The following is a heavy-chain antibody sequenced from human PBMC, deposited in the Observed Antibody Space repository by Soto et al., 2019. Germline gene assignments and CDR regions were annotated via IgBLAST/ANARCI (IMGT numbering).Heavy chain of an antibody. V-gene: IGHV1-2*04. D-gene: IGHD6-6*01. CDR3: AREGAARPTQTYWYFDL. CDR2: INPNSGGT. J-gene: IGHJ2*01. CDR1: GYTFTGYY. Sequence: ASVKVSCKASGYTFTGYYMHWVRQAPGQGLEWMGWINPNSGGTNYAQKFQGWVTMTRDTSISTAYMELSRLRSDDTAVYYCAREGAARPTQTYWYFDLWGRGTLVTVSS.